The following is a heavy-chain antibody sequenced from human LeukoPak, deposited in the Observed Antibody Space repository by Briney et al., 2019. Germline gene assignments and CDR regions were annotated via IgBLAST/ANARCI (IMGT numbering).Heavy chain of an antibody. CDR1: GDSVSSNSAA. D-gene: IGHD6-19*01. J-gene: IGHJ5*02. Sequence: SQTLSLTCAISGDSVSSNSAAWNWIRLSPSRGLEWLGRTYYRSKWYNDYAVSVKSRITINPDTSKNQFSLQLNSVTPEDTAVYSCARDPGGWYGTWFDPWGKEPLVTVS. V-gene: IGHV6-1*01. CDR2: TYYRSKWYN. CDR3: ARDPGGWYGTWFDP.